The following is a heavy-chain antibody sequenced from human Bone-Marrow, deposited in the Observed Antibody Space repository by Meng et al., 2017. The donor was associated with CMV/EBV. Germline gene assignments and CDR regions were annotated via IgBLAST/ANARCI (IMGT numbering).Heavy chain of an antibody. CDR3: AREECISITCAPVSLDP. V-gene: IGHV1-2*06. D-gene: IGHD2/OR15-2a*01. J-gene: IGHJ5*02. CDR1: YTFTDYS. CDR2: INPYTGGT. Sequence: YTFTDYSLHWVRQAPGEGLEWMGRINPYTGGTNYAQKFQDRVAMTRDTSISTAYVELTRLRSDDTAMYYCAREECISITCAPVSLDPWGQGTLVTVSS.